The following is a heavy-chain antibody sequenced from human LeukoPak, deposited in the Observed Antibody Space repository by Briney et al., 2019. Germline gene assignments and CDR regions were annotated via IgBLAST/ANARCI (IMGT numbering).Heavy chain of an antibody. V-gene: IGHV1-69*04. Sequence: RASVKVSCKASGGTLSSYAISWVRQAPGQGLEWMGRIIPILAIPNYAQKFQGRVTITADKSTSTAYMELSSLRSDDTAVYYCARDGAYYASDAFDIWGQGTMVTVSS. CDR3: ARDGAYYASDAFDI. CDR2: IIPILAIP. J-gene: IGHJ3*02. D-gene: IGHD2/OR15-2a*01. CDR1: GGTLSSYA.